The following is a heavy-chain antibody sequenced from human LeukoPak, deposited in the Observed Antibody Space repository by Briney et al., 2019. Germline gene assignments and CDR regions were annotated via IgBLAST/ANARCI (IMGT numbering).Heavy chain of an antibody. Sequence: GASVKVSCKASGYTFTSYYMHWVRQAPGQGLEWMGIINPSGGSTSYAQKFQGRVTMTRDTSTSTVYMELSSLRSEDTAVYYCARGYCSSTSCLRRVYGMDVWGKGTTVTVPS. D-gene: IGHD2-2*01. CDR2: INPSGGST. CDR1: GYTFTSYY. J-gene: IGHJ6*04. CDR3: ARGYCSSTSCLRRVYGMDV. V-gene: IGHV1-46*01.